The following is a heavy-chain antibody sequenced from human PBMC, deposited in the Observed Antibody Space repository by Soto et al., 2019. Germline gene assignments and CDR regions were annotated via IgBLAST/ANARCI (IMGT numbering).Heavy chain of an antibody. CDR1: GGTFSSYA. CDR3: ARVLRFLEWLSPGSGMDV. V-gene: IGHV1-69*13. Sequence: SVKVSCKASGGTFSSYAISWVRQAPGQGLEWMGGIIPIFGTANYAQKFQGRVTITADESTSTAYMELSSLRSEDTAVYYCARVLRFLEWLSPGSGMDVWGQGTTVTVSS. J-gene: IGHJ6*02. CDR2: IIPIFGTA. D-gene: IGHD3-3*01.